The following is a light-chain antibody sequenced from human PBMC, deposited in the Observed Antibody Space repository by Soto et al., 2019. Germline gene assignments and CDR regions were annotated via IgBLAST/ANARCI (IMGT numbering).Light chain of an antibody. CDR1: SSNIGVNT. V-gene: IGLV1-44*01. Sequence: QPVLTQPPSTSGTPGQRVTISCSGSSSNIGVNTVNWYQQFPGTAPKILISGNNQRPSGVPDRFSGSKSGTSASLAISGLQSEDEADYFCAAWDDSLNGPVFGGGTKLTVL. CDR3: AAWDDSLNGPV. CDR2: GNN. J-gene: IGLJ2*01.